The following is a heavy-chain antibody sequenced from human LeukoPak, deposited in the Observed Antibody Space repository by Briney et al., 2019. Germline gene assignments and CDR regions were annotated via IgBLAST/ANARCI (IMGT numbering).Heavy chain of an antibody. CDR3: ATSSPKIINIAAAAYNWFDP. D-gene: IGHD6-13*01. CDR1: GGSFSGYY. CDR2: INHSGST. J-gene: IGHJ5*02. Sequence: PSETLSLTCAVYGGSFSGYYWSWIRQPPGKGLEWIGEINHSGSTNYNPSLKSRVTISVDTSKNQFSLKLSSVTAADTAVYYRATSSPKIINIAAAAYNWFDPWGQGTLVTVSS. V-gene: IGHV4-34*01.